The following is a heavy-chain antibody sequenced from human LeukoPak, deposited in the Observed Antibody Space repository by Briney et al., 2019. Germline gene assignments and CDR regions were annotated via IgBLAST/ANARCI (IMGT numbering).Heavy chain of an antibody. D-gene: IGHD1-26*01. J-gene: IGHJ4*02. V-gene: IGHV1-2*02. CDR1: GYTFTSYG. CDR3: ASSINGRYSEEGILDY. Sequence: GASVKVSCKASGYTFTSYGISWVRQAPGQGLEWMGWINPNSGGTNYAQKFQGRVTMTRDTSISTAYMELSRLRSDDTAVYYCASSINGRYSEEGILDYWGQGTLVTVSS. CDR2: INPNSGGT.